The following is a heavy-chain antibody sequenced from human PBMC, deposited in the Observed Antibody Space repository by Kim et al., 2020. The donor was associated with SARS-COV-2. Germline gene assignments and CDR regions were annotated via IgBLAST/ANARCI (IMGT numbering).Heavy chain of an antibody. CDR2: IYPGDSET. D-gene: IGHD1-20*01. Sequence: GGSLRLSCKGSGYSFTTYWIGWVRQMPGKGLEWMGIIYPGDSETRYSPSFQGHDTISVDKSSSTAHLQWSGLKASDTAMYYCARGGRYNCDYWGQGTQVTVSS. CDR3: ARGGRYNCDY. V-gene: IGHV5-51*01. J-gene: IGHJ4*02. CDR1: GYSFTTYW.